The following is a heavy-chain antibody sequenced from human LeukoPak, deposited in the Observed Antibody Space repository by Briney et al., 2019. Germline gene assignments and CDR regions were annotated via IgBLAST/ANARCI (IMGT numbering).Heavy chain of an antibody. CDR1: GGSFSGYY. CDR2: IYHSGST. D-gene: IGHD3-22*01. Sequence: PSETLSLTCAVYGGSFSGYYWGWIRQPPGKGLEWIGGIYHSGSTYYNPSLKSRVTISVDSSKTQFSLRLSSVTAADTAIYYCVTYYYGSGGYYGLFDYWGQGTLVTVSS. J-gene: IGHJ4*02. CDR3: VTYYYGSGGYYGLFDY. V-gene: IGHV4-34*01.